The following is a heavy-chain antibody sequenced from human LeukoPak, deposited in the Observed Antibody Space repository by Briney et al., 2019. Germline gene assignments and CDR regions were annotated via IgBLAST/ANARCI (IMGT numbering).Heavy chain of an antibody. J-gene: IGHJ6*03. D-gene: IGHD2-15*01. Sequence: GGSLRLSCAASGFTFSSHWMHWVRQAPGKGLEWVSSISRSGSTKYYADSVKGRFTISRDNAKNSLFLQMNSLRAEDTAVYYCARVLRYCSGGNCYSGGLGYMDVWGKGTTVTISS. CDR1: GFTFSSHW. CDR3: ARVLRYCSGGNCYSGGLGYMDV. V-gene: IGHV3-48*04. CDR2: ISRSGSTK.